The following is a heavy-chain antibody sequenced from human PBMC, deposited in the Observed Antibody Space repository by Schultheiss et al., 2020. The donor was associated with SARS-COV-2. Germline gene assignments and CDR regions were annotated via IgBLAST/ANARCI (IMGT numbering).Heavy chain of an antibody. V-gene: IGHV4-59*12. D-gene: IGHD6-13*01. Sequence: SQTLSLTCTVSGASFSTYYWNWVRQSPGEGLEWIGYIYYSGSTNYNPSLKSRVTISVDTSKNQFSLKLSSVTAADTAVYYCARTKQPRPYYGMDVWGQGTTVTVSS. CDR1: GASFSTYY. J-gene: IGHJ6*02. CDR3: ARTKQPRPYYGMDV. CDR2: IYYSGST.